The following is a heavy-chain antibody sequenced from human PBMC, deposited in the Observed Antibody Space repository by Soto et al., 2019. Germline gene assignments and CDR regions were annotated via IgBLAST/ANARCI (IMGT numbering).Heavy chain of an antibody. V-gene: IGHV3-23*01. Sequence: EVQLLESGGGLVQPGGSLRLSCAASGFTLSDFTMNWVRQPPGKGLEWVSSVDYTGSYTFYAASVKGRFTISRDNSKNMVYLELNSLRAEDTAVYYCAKRSGGFSEFDYWGQGTLVIVST. J-gene: IGHJ4*02. CDR3: AKRSGGFSEFDY. CDR1: GFTLSDFT. CDR2: VDYTGSYT. D-gene: IGHD5-12*01.